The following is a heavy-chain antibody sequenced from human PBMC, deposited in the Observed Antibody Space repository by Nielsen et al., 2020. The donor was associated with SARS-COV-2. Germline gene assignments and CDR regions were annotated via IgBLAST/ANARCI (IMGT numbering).Heavy chain of an antibody. V-gene: IGHV5-51*01. D-gene: IGHD2-2*01. CDR1: GYGYTSYW. CDR3: GRLEHCSTTTCTIPL. CDR2: IYPGDSDT. Sequence: GESLKISWKGSGYGYTSYWIGWVRQMPGKGLEWMGIIYPGDSDTRYSPSFQGLVTISVDKSINTAYLQWSSLRASDTALYYCGRLEHCSTTTCTIPLWGQGTMVTVSS. J-gene: IGHJ3*01.